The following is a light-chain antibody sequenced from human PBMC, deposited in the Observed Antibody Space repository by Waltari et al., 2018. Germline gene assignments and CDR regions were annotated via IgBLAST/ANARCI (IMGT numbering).Light chain of an antibody. CDR1: PSVSSSY. CDR3: QQDYNLPPSVT. J-gene: IGKJ3*01. Sequence: EIVMTQSPATLSLSPGASDTLSCRASPSVSSSYLYWYQQKPGQAPRLLIYGASTRATGIPARFSGSGSGTDFTLTISSLQPEDFAVYYCQQDYNLPPSVTFGPGTKVDIK. V-gene: IGKV3D-7*01. CDR2: GAS.